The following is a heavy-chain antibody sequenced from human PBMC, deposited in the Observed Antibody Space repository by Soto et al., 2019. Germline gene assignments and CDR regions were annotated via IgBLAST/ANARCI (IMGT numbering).Heavy chain of an antibody. D-gene: IGHD1-26*01. J-gene: IGHJ3*01. CDR3: ASHSHSGSYYWAFVV. V-gene: IGHV5-51*01. CDR1: GYSFTTYW. CDR2: IYPDDSDT. Sequence: GESLKISCKGSGYSFTTYWIGWVRQMPGKGLEWMGIIYPDDSDTRYSPSFQGQVTISADKSINTADLQWSSLEASDTAMYYCASHSHSGSYYWAFVVCGPGTMLTVSS.